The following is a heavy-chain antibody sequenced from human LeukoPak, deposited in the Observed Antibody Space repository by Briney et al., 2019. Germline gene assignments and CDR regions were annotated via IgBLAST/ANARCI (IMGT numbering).Heavy chain of an antibody. CDR3: ARDLWTVTTFDCY. J-gene: IGHJ4*02. D-gene: IGHD4-17*01. CDR1: GFTFSSSA. V-gene: IGHV3-48*04. CDR2: ISSSGSTI. Sequence: PGGSLRLSCAASGFTFSSSAMSWVRQAPGKGLEWVSYISSSGSTIYYADSVKGRFTISRDNAKNSLYLQMNSLRAEDTAVYYCARDLWTVTTFDCYWGQGTLVTVSS.